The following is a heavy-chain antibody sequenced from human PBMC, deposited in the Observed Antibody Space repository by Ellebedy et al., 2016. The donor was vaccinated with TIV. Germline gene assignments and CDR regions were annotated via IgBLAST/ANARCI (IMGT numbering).Heavy chain of an antibody. D-gene: IGHD3-22*01. Sequence: PGGSLRLSCAASGFTFSNYAMGWVRQAPGKGLVWVSFISDSSGGTYFTDSVEGRFTISRNNSENTLYLKIDSLRAEDTAVYYCVRQPGPGDYHGGSEYNGFWGQGAPVTVSS. CDR3: VRQPGPGDYHGGSEYNGF. CDR1: GFTFSNYA. J-gene: IGHJ4*02. V-gene: IGHV3-23*01. CDR2: ISDSSGGT.